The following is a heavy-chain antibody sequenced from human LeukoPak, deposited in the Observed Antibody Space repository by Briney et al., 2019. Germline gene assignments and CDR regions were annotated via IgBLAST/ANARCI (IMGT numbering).Heavy chain of an antibody. CDR2: ITTNGGRT. Sequence: GGSLRLSCAASGFTFASYGMSWVRQAPGKGLEWVSFITTNGGRTSYADSVEGRFTISRDNPRNTLYMQMSSLRDEDTAVYYCAIMHGYYDGTGYWVQWGQGTLVTVSS. CDR1: GFTFASYG. CDR3: AIMHGYYDGTGYWVQ. D-gene: IGHD3-22*01. J-gene: IGHJ1*01. V-gene: IGHV3-23*01.